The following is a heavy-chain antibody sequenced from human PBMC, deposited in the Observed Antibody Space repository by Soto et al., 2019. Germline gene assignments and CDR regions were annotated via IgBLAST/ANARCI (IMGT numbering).Heavy chain of an antibody. CDR1: GFTFSSFN. Sequence: GGSLRLSCAASGFTFSSFNMNWVRQAPGKGLEWVSYISSSGSTIYYADSVKGRFTISRDNAKNSLYLQVNSLRDEDTAVFYCARDVLGERYGMDVWGQGTTVTVSS. D-gene: IGHD2-21*01. J-gene: IGHJ6*02. CDR3: ARDVLGERYGMDV. V-gene: IGHV3-48*02. CDR2: ISSSGSTI.